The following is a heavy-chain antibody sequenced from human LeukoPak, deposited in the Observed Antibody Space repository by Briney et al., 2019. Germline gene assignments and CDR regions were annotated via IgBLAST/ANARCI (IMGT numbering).Heavy chain of an antibody. J-gene: IGHJ4*02. CDR1: GGSFSGYY. CDR3: ARVRVRGVNDY. V-gene: IGHV4-34*01. CDR2: INHSGST. D-gene: IGHD3-10*01. Sequence: SETLSLTCAGYGGSFSGYYWSWIRQPPGKGLEWIGEINHSGSTNYNPSLKSRVTISVDTSKNQFSLKLSSVTAADTAVYYCARVRVRGVNDYWGQGTLVTVSS.